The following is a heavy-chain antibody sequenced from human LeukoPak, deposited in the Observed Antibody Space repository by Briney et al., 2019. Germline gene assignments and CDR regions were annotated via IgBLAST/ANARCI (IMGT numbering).Heavy chain of an antibody. V-gene: IGHV1-18*04. CDR2: IGTYNGDT. D-gene: IGHD3-16*02. CDR1: GYTFTGYY. Sequence: ASVKVSCKASGYTFTGYYMHWVRQAPGQGLQWMGWIGTYNGDTNYPQKFQGRVTMTTDTSTSTAYMDLRSLRFDDTAVYYCARDLGRLGDLSPQGYWGQGTLVTVSS. J-gene: IGHJ4*02. CDR3: ARDLGRLGDLSPQGY.